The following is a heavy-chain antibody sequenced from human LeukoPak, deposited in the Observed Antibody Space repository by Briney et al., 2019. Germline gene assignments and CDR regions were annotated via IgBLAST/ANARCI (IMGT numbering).Heavy chain of an antibody. CDR1: GGSGGSISSSNW. D-gene: IGHD5-24*01. J-gene: IGHJ4*02. Sequence: PSGTLSLTCAVSGGSGGSISSSNWWNWVRQPPGKGLEWIGEIYHSGSTNYNPSLKSRVTISVDKSKNQFSLKLNSVTAADTAVYYCARAYVATTVDYFDYWGQGTLVTVSS. CDR3: ARAYVATTVDYFDY. V-gene: IGHV4-4*02. CDR2: IYHSGST.